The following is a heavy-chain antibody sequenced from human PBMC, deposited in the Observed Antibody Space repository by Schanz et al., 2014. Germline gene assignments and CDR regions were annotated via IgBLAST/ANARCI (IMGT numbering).Heavy chain of an antibody. J-gene: IGHJ3*01. Sequence: EVQLVESGGGVVQPGRSLRLSCAASGITFSGYSMNWVRQAPGKGLEWVSYISGSSSTKYYADSVKGRFTISRDNGKMHLFLKRNSIGAEAAALCFCPRDKELDLYPPRHDAFDVWGQGTVVTVSS. V-gene: IGHV3-48*01. CDR1: GITFSGYS. CDR2: ISGSSSTK. CDR3: PRDKELDLYPPRHDAFDV. D-gene: IGHD1-7*01.